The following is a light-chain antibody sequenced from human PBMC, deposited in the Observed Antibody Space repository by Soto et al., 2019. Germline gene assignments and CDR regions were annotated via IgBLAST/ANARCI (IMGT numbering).Light chain of an antibody. J-gene: IGLJ3*02. V-gene: IGLV2-14*03. CDR1: SSDVGGYNY. CDR2: NVG. CDR3: SSYTTTSTVV. Sequence: QSALTQPASVSGSPGQSITISCTGTSSDVGGYNYVSWYQQHPGKAPKLIISNVGDRPSGVSNRFSGSKSGNTASLTISGLQTEDEADYYCSSYTTTSTVVFSGGTKLTVL.